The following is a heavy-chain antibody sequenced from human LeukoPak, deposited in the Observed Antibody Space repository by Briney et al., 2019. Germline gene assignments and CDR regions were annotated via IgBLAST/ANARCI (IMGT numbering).Heavy chain of an antibody. J-gene: IGHJ5*02. V-gene: IGHV1-18*01. CDR2: ISAYNGNT. D-gene: IGHD6-13*01. Sequence: GASVKVSCKASGYTFTSYGISWVRQAPGQGLEWMGWISAYNGNTNYAQKLQGRVTMTTDTSTSTAYMELRSLRSDDTAVYYCARVAAAGTLSFSATENWFDPWGQGTLVTVSS. CDR3: ARVAAAGTLSFSATENWFDP. CDR1: GYTFTSYG.